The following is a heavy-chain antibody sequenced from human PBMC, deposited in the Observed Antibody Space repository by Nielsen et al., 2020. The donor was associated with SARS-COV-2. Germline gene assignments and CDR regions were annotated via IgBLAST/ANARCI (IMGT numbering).Heavy chain of an antibody. V-gene: IGHV3-49*03. CDR3: TRDLDRQSVLLWLY. D-gene: IGHD6-19*01. Sequence: GGSLRLSCTPSGFTFGDFAITWIRQAPGKGLEWLGVIRSKIYGETTEYAASVKGRFTISRDDSQGVAYLQMNSLSTEYTAVYYCTRDLDRQSVLLWLYWGQGTLVTVSS. J-gene: IGHJ1*01. CDR2: IRSKIYGETT. CDR1: GFTFGDFA.